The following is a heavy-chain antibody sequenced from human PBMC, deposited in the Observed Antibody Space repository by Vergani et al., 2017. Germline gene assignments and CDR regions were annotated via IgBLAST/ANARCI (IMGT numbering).Heavy chain of an antibody. CDR2: IYPADSDT. Sequence: EVELVQSGPEMRKPGESLKISCKGSEYSFGNYWIVWVRQMPGKGLEWMGIIYPADSDTRYSPSFQGQDTISADKSISTAFLQWDSLKATDTALYYCARQTTYTDSWGQGTLVTVSS. CDR1: EYSFGNYW. J-gene: IGHJ4*02. V-gene: IGHV5-51*01. CDR3: ARQTTYTDS. D-gene: IGHD1-1*01.